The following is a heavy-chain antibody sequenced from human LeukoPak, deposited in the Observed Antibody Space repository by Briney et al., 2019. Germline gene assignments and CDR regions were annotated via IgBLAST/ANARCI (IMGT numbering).Heavy chain of an antibody. CDR2: IIPIFGTA. CDR1: GGTFSNFA. V-gene: IGHV1-69*05. J-gene: IGHJ6*03. Sequence: SVKVSCKASGGTFSNFAISWVRQAPGQGLEWMGGIIPIFGTATYAQKFQGRVMITTDESTGTAFMELSGLRSVDTAVYYCARVRGGIEVAGTRHYYYYMDVWGEGTTVTVSS. D-gene: IGHD6-19*01. CDR3: ARVRGGIEVAGTRHYYYYMDV.